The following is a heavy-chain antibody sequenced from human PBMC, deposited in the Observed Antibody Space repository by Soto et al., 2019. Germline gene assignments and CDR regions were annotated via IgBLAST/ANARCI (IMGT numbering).Heavy chain of an antibody. Sequence: SETLSLTCAVYGGSFSGYYWSLLRQPPGKGLEWIGEINHSGSTNYNPSLKSRVTISVDTSKNQFSLKLSSVTAADTAVYYCARERYEAAAGSRNLDYWGQGTLVTVSS. D-gene: IGHD6-13*01. CDR1: GGSFSGYY. J-gene: IGHJ4*02. CDR3: ARERYEAAAGSRNLDY. CDR2: INHSGST. V-gene: IGHV4-34*01.